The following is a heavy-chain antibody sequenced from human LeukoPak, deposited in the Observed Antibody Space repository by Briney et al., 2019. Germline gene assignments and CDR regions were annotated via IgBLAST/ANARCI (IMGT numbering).Heavy chain of an antibody. CDR1: GFTFNSYA. CDR3: AKVRLPLGYSSGP. CDR2: ISGSVGST. Sequence: PGGSLTLSCAASGFTFNSYAMSWVRHAPGKGLEGVSDISGSVGSTYYADSVKGRFTISRDNSKNTLYLQMNSLRAEDTAVYYCAKVRLPLGYSSGPWGQGTLVTVSS. V-gene: IGHV3-23*01. J-gene: IGHJ5*02. D-gene: IGHD5-18*01.